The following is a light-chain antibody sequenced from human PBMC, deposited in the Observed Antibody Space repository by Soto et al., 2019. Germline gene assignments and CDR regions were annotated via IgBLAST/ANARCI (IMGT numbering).Light chain of an antibody. J-gene: IGKJ5*01. V-gene: IGKV1-39*01. Sequence: DIQMTQSPSSLSAVVGDRVTITCRTSQSIRSYLNWYQQKSGKAPKLLISAASNLQSGVPYRFSGSGSATDFTLTISSLQPEDVATNYCQQSHSTPRITFGQGTRLEIK. CDR1: QSIRSY. CDR3: QQSHSTPRIT. CDR2: AAS.